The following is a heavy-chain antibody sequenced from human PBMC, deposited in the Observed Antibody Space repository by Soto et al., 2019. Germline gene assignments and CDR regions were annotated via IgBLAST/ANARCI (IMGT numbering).Heavy chain of an antibody. J-gene: IGHJ4*02. CDR3: AHGSGWLFDF. V-gene: IGHV2-5*02. CDR1: GFSLSTNAVG. CDR2: IYWDDDN. Sequence: QITLKESGPTLVTPTQTLTLTCTFSGFSLSTNAVGVGWFRQPPGKALEWLALIYWDDDNHYSPSLQSRLSITKDTYKSQVVLTLTHMDPVDTATYYCAHGSGWLFDFWGQGALVTVSS. D-gene: IGHD6-19*01.